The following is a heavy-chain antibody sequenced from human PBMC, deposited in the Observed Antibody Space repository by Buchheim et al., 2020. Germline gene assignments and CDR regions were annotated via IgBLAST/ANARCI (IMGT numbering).Heavy chain of an antibody. Sequence: QVQLVESGGGVVQPGRSLRLSCAASGFTFSSYAMHWVRQAPGKGLEWVAVISYDGSNKYYADSVKGRFTISRDNSKNTLYLQMNSLRAEDTAVYYCARAPVLRFLEWSPYYYYGMDVWGKGT. CDR3: ARAPVLRFLEWSPYYYYGMDV. V-gene: IGHV3-30-3*01. CDR2: ISYDGSNK. J-gene: IGHJ6*04. CDR1: GFTFSSYA. D-gene: IGHD3-3*01.